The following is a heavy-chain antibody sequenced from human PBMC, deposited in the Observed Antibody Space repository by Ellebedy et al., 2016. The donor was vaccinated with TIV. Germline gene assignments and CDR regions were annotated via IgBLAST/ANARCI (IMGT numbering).Heavy chain of an antibody. J-gene: IGHJ4*02. CDR2: VCHSGSP. V-gene: IGHV4-59*01. Sequence: SETLSLTXTVSGGSMNNDCWSWIRQPPGKGLEWVGYVCHSGSPNNNPSLKSRLTMSLDTSKNQFSLKLSSVTAADTAVYYCARGRTVVDAKPNYFDSWGQGTLVTVSS. D-gene: IGHD2-21*01. CDR3: ARGRTVVDAKPNYFDS. CDR1: GGSMNNDC.